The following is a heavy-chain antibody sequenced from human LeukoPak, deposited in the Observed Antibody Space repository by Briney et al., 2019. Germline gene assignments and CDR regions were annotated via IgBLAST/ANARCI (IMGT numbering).Heavy chain of an antibody. CDR1: GGSISSSSYY. V-gene: IGHV4-39*07. Sequence: SETPSLTCTVSGGSISSSSYYWGWIRQPPGKGLEWIGSIYYSGSTYYNPSLKSRVTISVDTSKNQFSLKLSSVTAADTAVYYCAREGEQQAFDYWGQGTLVTVSS. D-gene: IGHD3-16*01. CDR2: IYYSGST. CDR3: AREGEQQAFDY. J-gene: IGHJ4*02.